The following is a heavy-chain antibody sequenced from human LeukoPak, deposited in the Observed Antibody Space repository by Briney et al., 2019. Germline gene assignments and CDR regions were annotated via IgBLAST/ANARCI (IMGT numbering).Heavy chain of an antibody. CDR1: GFTVNSNF. V-gene: IGHV3-66*01. J-gene: IGHJ6*02. Sequence: GGSLRLSCAASGFTVNSNFMSWVRQAPGKGLEWVSVIRSGGNTHYADSVKGRFTISRDNSKNTVYLQMNSLGAEDTAVYYCARDVVWFGEGQGLDVWGQGTTVTVTS. CDR3: ARDVVWFGEGQGLDV. D-gene: IGHD3-10*01. CDR2: IRSGGNT.